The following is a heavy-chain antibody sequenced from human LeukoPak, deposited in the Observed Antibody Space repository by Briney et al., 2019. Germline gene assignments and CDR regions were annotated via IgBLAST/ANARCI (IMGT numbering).Heavy chain of an antibody. CDR2: ISYDGSDT. Sequence: GGSLRLSCAASGYTFINYGMHWVRQAPGKGLEWVAVISYDGSDTFYTDSVEGRFTISRDDAKNTVSLHMNSLRVEDTAVYYCAKDDAGLPDYWGQGTLVTVSS. D-gene: IGHD5-12*01. J-gene: IGHJ4*02. CDR3: AKDDAGLPDY. V-gene: IGHV3-30*18. CDR1: GYTFINYG.